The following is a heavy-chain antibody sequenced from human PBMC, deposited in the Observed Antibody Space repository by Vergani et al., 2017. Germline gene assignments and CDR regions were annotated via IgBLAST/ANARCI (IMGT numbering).Heavy chain of an antibody. V-gene: IGHV1-8*03. D-gene: IGHD2-8*01. CDR1: GYTFTSDD. Sequence: QVQVVQSGAEVKKSGASVKVSCKASGYTFTSDDINWVRQATGQGLEWMGWMNPISGNTGYAQNLQGRLTITRDTSVNTAYMELSSLTSEDMAVYYCVRARRTCTYDHCPRYYYDLWGQGTLVTVSS. CDR2: MNPISGNT. CDR3: VRARRTCTYDHCPRYYYDL. J-gene: IGHJ4*02.